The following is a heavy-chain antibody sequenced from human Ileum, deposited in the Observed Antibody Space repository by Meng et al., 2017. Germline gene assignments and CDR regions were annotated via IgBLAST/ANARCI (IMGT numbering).Heavy chain of an antibody. V-gene: IGHV3-30*01. CDR1: GFTFSSYS. CDR3: ARDVGGRGVINTARPDN. J-gene: IGHJ4*02. D-gene: IGHD3-10*01. Sequence: GGSLRLSCAASGFTFSSYSMHWVRQAPGKGLEWVAVISSDGSNRYYGDSVKGRFTISRDNPTNTLHLLMTSLRGEDTAVYYCARDVGGRGVINTARPDNWGQGTLVTVSS. CDR2: ISSDGSNR.